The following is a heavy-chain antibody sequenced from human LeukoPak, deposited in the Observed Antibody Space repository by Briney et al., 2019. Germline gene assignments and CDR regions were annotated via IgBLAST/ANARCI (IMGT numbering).Heavy chain of an antibody. CDR3: ARDTGYSSSWYTYYYGMDV. CDR2: ISAYNGNT. V-gene: IGHV1-18*01. J-gene: IGHJ6*02. D-gene: IGHD6-13*01. Sequence: ASVKVSCKASGYTFTSYGISWVRQAPGQGLEWMGWISAYNGNTNYAQKPQGRVTMTTDTSTSTAYMELRSLRSDDTAVYYCARDTGYSSSWYTYYYGMDVWGQGTTVTVSS. CDR1: GYTFTSYG.